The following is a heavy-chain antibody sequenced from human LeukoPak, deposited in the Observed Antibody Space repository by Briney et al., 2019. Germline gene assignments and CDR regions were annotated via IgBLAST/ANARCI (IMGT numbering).Heavy chain of an antibody. V-gene: IGHV3-30*02. D-gene: IGHD2-15*01. Sequence: GGSLRLSCAASGFTFSRFGMHWVRQAPGQGLEWVAFILYDGTKKYYADSVKGRFTISRDNSRNTLSLQMSSLRAEDTAVYYCARVLRYCSGGNCYSGGLGYMDVWGKGTTVTISS. CDR3: ARVLRYCSGGNCYSGGLGYMDV. J-gene: IGHJ6*03. CDR2: ILYDGTKK. CDR1: GFTFSRFG.